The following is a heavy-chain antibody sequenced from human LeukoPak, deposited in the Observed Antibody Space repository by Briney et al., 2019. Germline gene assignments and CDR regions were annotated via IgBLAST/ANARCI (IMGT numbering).Heavy chain of an antibody. J-gene: IGHJ4*02. V-gene: IGHV3-73*01. Sequence: GGSLRLXCAASGFTFSGSAMHWVRQASGKVLEWVGRIRSKANSYATAYAASVKGRFTISRDDSKNTAYLQMNSLKTEDTAVYYCTSLSLVGATYYFDYWGQGTLVTVSS. CDR3: TSLSLVGATYYFDY. CDR1: GFTFSGSA. CDR2: IRSKANSYAT. D-gene: IGHD1-26*01.